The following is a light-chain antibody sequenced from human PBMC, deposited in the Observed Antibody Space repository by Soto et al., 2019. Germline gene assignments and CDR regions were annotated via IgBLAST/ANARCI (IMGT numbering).Light chain of an antibody. J-gene: IGKJ5*01. CDR2: DSS. V-gene: IGKV3-11*01. CDR3: QQRKHWPPIT. Sequence: EVVMTQSPGTPSLSPGETATLSCRASQSVDKLLAWYQQRPGQPPRLLMFDSSNRATGVPVRFSGSGSGTVFTLTIDSLEPEDSAVYYCQQRKHWPPITFGQGTRLEIK. CDR1: QSVDKL.